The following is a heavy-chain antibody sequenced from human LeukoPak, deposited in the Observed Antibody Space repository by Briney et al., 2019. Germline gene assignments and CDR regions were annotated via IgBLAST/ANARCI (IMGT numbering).Heavy chain of an antibody. J-gene: IGHJ4*02. CDR1: GFTFSSYW. Sequence: PGGSLRLSCAASGFTFSSYWMSWVRQAPGKGLEWVANIKQDGSEKYYVDSVKGRFTISRDNAKNSLYLQMNSLRAEDTAVYYCARYYDYVRGSYRYFDYWGQGTLATVSS. V-gene: IGHV3-7*01. CDR2: IKQDGSEK. CDR3: ARYYDYVRGSYRYFDY. D-gene: IGHD3-16*02.